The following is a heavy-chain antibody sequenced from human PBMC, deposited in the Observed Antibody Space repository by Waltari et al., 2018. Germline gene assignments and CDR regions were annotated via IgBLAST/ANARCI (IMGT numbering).Heavy chain of an antibody. CDR3: TRHNYYGSGSYYFDY. CDR1: GFTVSTKY. V-gene: IGHV3-53*01. CDR2: IFGGGNT. J-gene: IGHJ4*02. Sequence: EVQLVESGGGLIQPGGSLRLSCAASGFTVSTKYMSWVRQAPGKGVEWVSVIFGGGNTYYADSVKGRFTISRDNSENTLSLQMNSLRADDTAVYYCTRHNYYGSGSYYFDYWGQGTLVTVSS. D-gene: IGHD3-10*01.